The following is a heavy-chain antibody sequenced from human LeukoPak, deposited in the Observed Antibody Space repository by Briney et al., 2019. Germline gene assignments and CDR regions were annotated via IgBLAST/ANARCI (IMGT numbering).Heavy chain of an antibody. D-gene: IGHD6-13*01. CDR3: ARVLGSSWYYFDY. Sequence: PSETLSLTCTVSGGSISSGSYYWSWIRRPAGRGLEWIGRIYTSGSTDYNPSLESRATISVDTSKNQFSLELSSVTAADTAVYYCARVLGSSWYYFDYWGQGTLVTVSS. V-gene: IGHV4-61*02. CDR2: IYTSGST. CDR1: GGSISSGSYY. J-gene: IGHJ4*02.